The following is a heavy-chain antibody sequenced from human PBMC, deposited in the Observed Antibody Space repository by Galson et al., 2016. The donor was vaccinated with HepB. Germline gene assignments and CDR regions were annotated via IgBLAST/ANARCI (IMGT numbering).Heavy chain of an antibody. D-gene: IGHD2/OR15-2a*01. V-gene: IGHV4-4*02. CDR1: GGSLTSDKW. CDR3: TRRADYFAAFDV. J-gene: IGHJ5*02. Sequence: ETLSLTCEVSGGSLTSDKWWSWVRQSPGRGLEWIGDVFFGGATLFNPSLADRVSMSPDKSKNQFSLKMTSLTAADTALYYCTRRADYFAAFDVWGPGVAVSVSS. CDR2: VFFGGAT.